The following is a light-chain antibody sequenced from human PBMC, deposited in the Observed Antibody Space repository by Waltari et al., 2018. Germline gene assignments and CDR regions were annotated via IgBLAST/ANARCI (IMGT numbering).Light chain of an antibody. CDR1: SRDVGGYNY. J-gene: IGLJ2*01. Sequence: SGSPGQSITISCTGTSRDVGGYNYVSWHQQHPGKAPTLMIYDVTKRPSGVSNRFSGSKSGNTASLTISGLQAEDEADYYCSSYSSSSTLLFGGGTKLTVL. CDR3: SSYSSSSTLL. V-gene: IGLV2-14*03. CDR2: DVT.